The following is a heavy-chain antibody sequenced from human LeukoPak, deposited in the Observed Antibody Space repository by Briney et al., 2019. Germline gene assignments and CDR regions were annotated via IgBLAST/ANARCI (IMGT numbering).Heavy chain of an antibody. Sequence: ASVKVSCKASGDTFTSYDINWVRQATGQGLEWMGWMNPNSGNTGYAQKFQGRVTMTRNTSISTAYMELSSLRSEDTAMYYCARGTSRTSYYYYGMDVWGQGTTVTVSS. J-gene: IGHJ6*02. CDR1: GDTFTSYD. CDR2: MNPNSGNT. V-gene: IGHV1-8*01. CDR3: ARGTSRTSYYYYGMDV. D-gene: IGHD2-2*01.